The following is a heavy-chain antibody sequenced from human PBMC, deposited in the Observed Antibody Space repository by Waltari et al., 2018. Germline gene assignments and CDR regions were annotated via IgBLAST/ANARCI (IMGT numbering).Heavy chain of an antibody. Sequence: QVQLVQSGAEVKKPGASVKVSCQVSGYTLPELSMHWVRQAPGKGLEWMGGFDPEEGETIYAQKFQGRGTMTEDTSTDTAYMELSSLRSEDTAVYYCATSGFLESYFGYWGQGTLVTVSS. D-gene: IGHD3-3*01. J-gene: IGHJ4*02. CDR3: ATSGFLESYFGY. CDR1: GYTLPELS. CDR2: FDPEEGET. V-gene: IGHV1-24*01.